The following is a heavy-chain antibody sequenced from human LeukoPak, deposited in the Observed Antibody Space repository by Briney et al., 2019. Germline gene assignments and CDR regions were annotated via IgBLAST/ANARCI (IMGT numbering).Heavy chain of an antibody. CDR2: FDLEDGET. Sequence: GASVKVSCKVSGYTLTELSIHWVRQAPGKGLEWMGGFDLEDGETISAQRFQGRVTMTEDTSADTVYMELSSLRSEDTAVYYCATRAIIMVRGVIFIGYFDLWGRGTLVTASS. CDR3: ATRAIIMVRGVIFIGYFDL. V-gene: IGHV1-24*01. J-gene: IGHJ2*01. CDR1: GYTLTELS. D-gene: IGHD3-10*01.